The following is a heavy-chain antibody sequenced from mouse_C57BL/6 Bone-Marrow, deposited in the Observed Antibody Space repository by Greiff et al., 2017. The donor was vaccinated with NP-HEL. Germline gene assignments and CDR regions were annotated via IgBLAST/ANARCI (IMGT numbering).Heavy chain of an antibody. Sequence: QVQLQQSGPELVKPGASVKISCKASGYAFSSSWMNWVKQRPGKGLEWIGRIYPGDGDTNYNGKFKGKATLTADKSSSTAYMQLSSLTSEDSAVYFGARLETAQYRGPYFDYWGQGTTLTVSS. V-gene: IGHV1-82*01. CDR2: IYPGDGDT. D-gene: IGHD3-2*02. J-gene: IGHJ2*01. CDR1: GYAFSSSW. CDR3: ARLETAQYRGPYFDY.